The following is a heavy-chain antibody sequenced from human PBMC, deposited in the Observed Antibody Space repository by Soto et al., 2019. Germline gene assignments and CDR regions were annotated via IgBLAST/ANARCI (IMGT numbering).Heavy chain of an antibody. D-gene: IGHD6-25*01. CDR3: ARFTRGSSGDY. V-gene: IGHV3-7*01. CDR2: IKEDGSDK. Sequence: EVQLVESGGDLVQPGGCLRLCCVASGFTFNTYWMSWVRQAPGKGLEWVANIKEDGSDKCYVDSVKGRFTISRDNAKNLLYLQMNSLGAGDTAMYYCARFTRGSSGDYWGQGTLVTVSS. CDR1: GFTFNTYW. J-gene: IGHJ4*02.